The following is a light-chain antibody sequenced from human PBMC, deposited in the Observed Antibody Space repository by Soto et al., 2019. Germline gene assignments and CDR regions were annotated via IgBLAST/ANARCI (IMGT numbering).Light chain of an antibody. CDR3: QQYGSSPWT. CDR2: DAS. J-gene: IGKJ1*01. CDR1: QSISSW. Sequence: DFQITQSPSTLSASVVDIVTITCRASQSISSWLAWYQQKPGKAPKLLIYDASSLESGVPSRFSGSGSGTDFTLTISRLEPEDFAVYYCQQYGSSPWTFGQGTKVDIK. V-gene: IGKV1-5*01.